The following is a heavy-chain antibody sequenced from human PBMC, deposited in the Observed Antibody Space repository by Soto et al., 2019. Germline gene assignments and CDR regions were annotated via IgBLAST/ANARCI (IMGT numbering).Heavy chain of an antibody. CDR3: ARGTRATQYYNYFFGLDV. CDR2: IYHSGST. CDR1: GGSISSGGYS. V-gene: IGHV4-30-2*01. J-gene: IGHJ6*02. Sequence: QLQLQESGSGLVKPSQTLSLTCAVSGGSISSGGYSWSWIRQPPGKGLEWIGYIYHSGSTYYNPSLTSRLTILLSTSKTQFSLKLSSVTAADTAVYYCARGTRATQYYNYFFGLDVWGQGTTVTVSS.